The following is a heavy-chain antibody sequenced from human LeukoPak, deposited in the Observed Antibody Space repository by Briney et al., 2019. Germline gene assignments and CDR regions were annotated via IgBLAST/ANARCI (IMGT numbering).Heavy chain of an antibody. Sequence: GESLKISWKGSGYSFTSYWIGWVRQMPGKGLEWMGIIYPGDSDTRYSPSFQGQVTISADKSISTAYLQWSSLKASDTAMYYCARLDASGTYYRGPDYWGQGTLVTVSS. CDR1: GYSFTSYW. CDR3: ARLDASGTYYRGPDY. J-gene: IGHJ4*02. D-gene: IGHD3-10*01. V-gene: IGHV5-51*01. CDR2: IYPGDSDT.